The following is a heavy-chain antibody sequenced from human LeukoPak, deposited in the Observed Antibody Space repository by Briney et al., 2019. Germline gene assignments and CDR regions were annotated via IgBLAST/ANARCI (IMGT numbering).Heavy chain of an antibody. D-gene: IGHD3-10*02. J-gene: IGHJ4*02. Sequence: PGGSLRLSCAASGFTFRSYSMKWVRQAPGKGLEWVSFISSSSSYIYYADSLKGRFTISRDNAKNSLYLQMNSLRAEDTAVYYCARGTMFPYYFDYWGQGTLVTVSS. CDR1: GFTFRSYS. CDR3: ARGTMFPYYFDY. CDR2: ISSSSSYI. V-gene: IGHV3-21*01.